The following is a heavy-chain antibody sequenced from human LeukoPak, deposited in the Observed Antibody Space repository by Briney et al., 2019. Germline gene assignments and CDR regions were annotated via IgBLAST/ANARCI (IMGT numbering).Heavy chain of an antibody. J-gene: IGHJ4*02. D-gene: IGHD4-23*01. CDR2: IYFSGST. CDR1: GGSISTSNYY. V-gene: IGHV4-39*01. CDR3: ASDYGANSGY. Sequence: SETLSLTCTVSGGSISTSNYYWAWIRQPPGKELEWIGSIYFSGSTYYNPSLKSRVSMSVDTSKNQFSLKVTSVTAADTGVYYCASDYGANSGYWGQGTLVTVSS.